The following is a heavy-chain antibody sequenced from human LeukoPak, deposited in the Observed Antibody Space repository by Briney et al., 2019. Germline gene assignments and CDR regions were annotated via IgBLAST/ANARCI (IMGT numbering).Heavy chain of an antibody. J-gene: IGHJ4*02. CDR3: ARDPSSVTLYFFDY. V-gene: IGHV1-2*02. CDR1: GYTFRGNY. CDR2: IDANNGDT. D-gene: IGHD4-11*01. Sequence: ASVRVSCKASGYTFRGNYIHWLRQAPGQGLEWMGWIDANNGDTKSAQKFQGRVTMSRDTSISTAYMDLSSLSPDDAAVYYCARDPSSVTLYFFDYWGQGTLVTVSS.